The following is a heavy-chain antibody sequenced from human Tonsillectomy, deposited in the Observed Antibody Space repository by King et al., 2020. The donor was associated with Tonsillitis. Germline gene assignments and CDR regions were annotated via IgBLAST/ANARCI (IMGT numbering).Heavy chain of an antibody. V-gene: IGHV1-69*06. J-gene: IGHJ6*03. Sequence: QLVQSGAEVKRPGSSVKVSCEASGGTFSNYAITWVRQAPGQGLEWMGGIIPISGTANYAQNFQGRVTITADKSTRTAYMELSSLRSEDTAVYYCARGQYTSRGFYSRYYYYYYVDVWGKGTMVTVSS. D-gene: IGHD3-22*01. CDR2: IIPISGTA. CDR3: ARGQYTSRGFYSRYYYYYYVDV. CDR1: GGTFSNYA.